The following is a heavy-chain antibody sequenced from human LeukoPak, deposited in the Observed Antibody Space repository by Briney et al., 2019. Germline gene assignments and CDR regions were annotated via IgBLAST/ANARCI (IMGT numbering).Heavy chain of an antibody. Sequence: ASVKVSCKASGYTFTNYYMHWVRQAPGQGLEWMGIINPSGGSTSYAQKFQGRVTMTRDMSTSTVYMELSSLRSEDTAVYYCARRVADSGYDSTYYYYYYMDVWGKGTTVTVSS. D-gene: IGHD5-12*01. CDR3: ARRVADSGYDSTYYYYYYMDV. CDR2: INPSGGST. CDR1: GYTFTNYY. V-gene: IGHV1-46*01. J-gene: IGHJ6*03.